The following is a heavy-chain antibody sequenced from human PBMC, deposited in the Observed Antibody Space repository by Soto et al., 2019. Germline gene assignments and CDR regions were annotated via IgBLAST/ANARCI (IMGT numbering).Heavy chain of an antibody. D-gene: IGHD4-17*01. V-gene: IGHV4-39*01. Sequence: SETLSLTCSVSGGSISSSTYYWGWVRQPPVKGLDWIGSIYYSGTAHYTPSLKSRLTISVDTSKNQFSLNLSAVTAADTAVYYCARRATTVTYDAFDIWGQGTMVTVSS. J-gene: IGHJ3*02. CDR3: ARRATTVTYDAFDI. CDR1: GGSISSSTYY. CDR2: IYYSGTA.